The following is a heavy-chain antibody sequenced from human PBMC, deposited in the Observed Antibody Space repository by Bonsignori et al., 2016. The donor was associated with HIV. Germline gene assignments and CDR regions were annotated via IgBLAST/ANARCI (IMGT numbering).Heavy chain of an antibody. CDR2: IRYGDSNI. CDR1: GFIFSNYD. J-gene: IGHJ4*02. V-gene: IGHV3-30*02. D-gene: IGHD6-19*01. Sequence: GGSLRLSCAASGFIFSNYDMHWVRQAPGKGLEWVAFIRYGDSNIFYGSSVKGRFTVSTDNSKNTVYLQMNSLSPEDTAIYFCTRDLSSGLWGQGTLVTVSS. CDR3: TRDLSSGL.